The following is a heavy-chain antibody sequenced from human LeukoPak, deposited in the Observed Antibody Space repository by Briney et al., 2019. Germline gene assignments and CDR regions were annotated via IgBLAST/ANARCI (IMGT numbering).Heavy chain of an antibody. CDR1: GYTFTNYA. CDR2: ISAYNGNT. D-gene: IGHD2-15*01. J-gene: IGHJ4*02. Sequence: ASVKVSCKASGYTFTNYAISWVRQAPGQGLEWMGWISAYNGNTNYAQKLQGRVTMTTDTSTSTVYMELRRLRSDDTAVYYCARDVGEGFCSGGSCSDYWGQGTLVTVSS. CDR3: ARDVGEGFCSGGSCSDY. V-gene: IGHV1-18*01.